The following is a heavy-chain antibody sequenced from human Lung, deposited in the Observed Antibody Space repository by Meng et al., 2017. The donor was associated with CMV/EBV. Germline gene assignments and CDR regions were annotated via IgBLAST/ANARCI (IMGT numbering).Heavy chain of an antibody. Sequence: SXTLSLXCTVSRGPVTSSSSYWTWIRQPPGKGLEWIGYVYYDGSTNYNPSLKSRVTISLDTSKNQFSLDLRSVTATDTAVYYCAREDEEGGYFDNWGQGTLVTVSS. J-gene: IGHJ4*02. CDR1: RGPVTSSSSY. V-gene: IGHV4-61*01. CDR2: VYYDGST. D-gene: IGHD3-16*01. CDR3: AREDEEGGYFDN.